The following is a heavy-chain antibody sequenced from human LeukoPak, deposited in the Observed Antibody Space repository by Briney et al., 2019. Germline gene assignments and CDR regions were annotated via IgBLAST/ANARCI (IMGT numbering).Heavy chain of an antibody. CDR2: IWYDGSNK. CDR3: TTVRGCGGDCYYLDY. J-gene: IGHJ4*02. V-gene: IGHV3-33*08. CDR1: GFTFTDHY. Sequence: GGSLRLSCSVAGFTFTDHYMNWIRQAPDKGLEWVTVIWYDGSNKYYADSVKGRFIISRDNSKNTLYLQMNSLRAEDTAVYYCTTVRGCGGDCYYLDYWGQGTLVTVSS. D-gene: IGHD2-21*02.